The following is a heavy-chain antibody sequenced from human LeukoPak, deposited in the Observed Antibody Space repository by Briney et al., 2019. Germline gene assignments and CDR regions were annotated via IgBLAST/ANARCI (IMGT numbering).Heavy chain of an antibody. CDR3: ARPYGPGYSSTWYFDY. Sequence: SETLSLTCTVSGRSISSSAYSWGWIRQPPGKGFDWIGNIYDNGNTYYNPSLKSRVTISVDTSKNQFSLQLNSVTAADTAVYYCARPYGPGYSSTWYFDYWGQGTLVTVSS. V-gene: IGHV4-39*01. J-gene: IGHJ4*02. D-gene: IGHD6-13*01. CDR2: IYDNGNT. CDR1: GRSISSSAYS.